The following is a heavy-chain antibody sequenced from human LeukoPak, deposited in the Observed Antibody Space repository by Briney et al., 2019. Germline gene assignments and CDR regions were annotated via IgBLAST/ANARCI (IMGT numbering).Heavy chain of an antibody. D-gene: IGHD3-22*01. CDR2: IYYSGST. Sequence: SETLSFTCTVSGVSISSGGYYWSWIRQHPGKGLEWIGYIYYSGSTYYNPSLKSRVAISVDTSKNQFSLKLSSVTAADTAVYYCARDGYYDSSGNNWFDPWGQGTLVTVSS. J-gene: IGHJ5*02. CDR1: GVSISSGGYY. CDR3: ARDGYYDSSGNNWFDP. V-gene: IGHV4-31*03.